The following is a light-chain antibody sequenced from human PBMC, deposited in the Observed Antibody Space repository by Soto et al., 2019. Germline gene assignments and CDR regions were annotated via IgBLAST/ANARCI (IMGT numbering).Light chain of an antibody. J-gene: IGLJ2*01. CDR3: QSYDSSLSGWL. CDR1: SSNIGAGYD. V-gene: IGLV1-40*01. CDR2: GNT. Sequence: QPVLTQPPSVSGAPGQRVTISCTGSSSNIGAGYDVHWYQQLPGTAPKLLVHGNTDRPSGVPDRFSGSKSGTSASLAITGLQAEDEADYYCQSYDSSLSGWLFGGGNKLTVL.